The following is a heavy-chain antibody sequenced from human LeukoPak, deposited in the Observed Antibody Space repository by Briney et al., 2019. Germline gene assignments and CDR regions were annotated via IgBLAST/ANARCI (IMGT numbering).Heavy chain of an antibody. V-gene: IGHV1-18*01. J-gene: IGHJ4*02. D-gene: IGHD4-17*01. CDR2: ITTYNCNT. CDR1: GYTFTSYP. Sequence: ASVTVSCKASGYTFTSYPISWVRQAPGQGLEWMGWITTYNCNTKYAQKLQGRVTMTTDTSTSTVYMDLRGLRSDDTAVYYCARGYDYGDYVGDFDYWGQGTLVTVSS. CDR3: ARGYDYGDYVGDFDY.